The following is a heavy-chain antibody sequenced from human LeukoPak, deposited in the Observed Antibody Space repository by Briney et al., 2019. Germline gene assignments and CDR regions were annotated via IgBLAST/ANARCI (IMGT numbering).Heavy chain of an antibody. Sequence: SVKVSCKASGGTFSSYAISWVRQAPGQGLEWMGRIIPIFGTANYAQKFQGRVTITTDESTSTAYMELSSLRSEDTAVYYCARTSVIVPTMSDWYFDLWGRGTLVTVSS. CDR2: IIPIFGTA. V-gene: IGHV1-69*05. CDR3: ARTSVIVPTMSDWYFDL. CDR1: GGTFSSYA. D-gene: IGHD2/OR15-2a*01. J-gene: IGHJ2*01.